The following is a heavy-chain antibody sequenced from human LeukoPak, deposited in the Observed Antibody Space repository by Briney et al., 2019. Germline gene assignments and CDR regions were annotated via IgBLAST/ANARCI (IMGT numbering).Heavy chain of an antibody. CDR2: ITRYGNT. Sequence: SETLSLTCAVYGGSFSGYYWSWLRQAPGKGLEWIGEITRYGNTNYNPSLKSRATMSLDPSKNQFSLRLRSVTAADRAVYYCARLDQLVEDYWFFDVWGRGTLVTVS. V-gene: IGHV4-34*01. CDR3: ARLDQLVEDYWFFDV. D-gene: IGHD1/OR15-1a*01. CDR1: GGSFSGYY. J-gene: IGHJ2*01.